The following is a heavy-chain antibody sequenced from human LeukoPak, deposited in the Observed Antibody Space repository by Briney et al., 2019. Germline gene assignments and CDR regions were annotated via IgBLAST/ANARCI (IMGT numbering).Heavy chain of an antibody. V-gene: IGHV4-59*01. J-gene: IGHJ5*02. CDR3: ARGHYDILTGYYNAWFDP. Sequence: SETLSLTCTVSGGSISSYYWSWIRQPPGKGLEWIGYIYYSGSTNYNPSLKSRVTISVDTSKNQFSLKLSSVTAADTAVYYCARGHYDILTGYYNAWFDPWGQGTLVTVSS. CDR1: GGSISSYY. D-gene: IGHD3-9*01. CDR2: IYYSGST.